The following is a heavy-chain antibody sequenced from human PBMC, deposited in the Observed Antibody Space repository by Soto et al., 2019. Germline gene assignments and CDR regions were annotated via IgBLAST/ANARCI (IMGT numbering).Heavy chain of an antibody. CDR1: GFTSNPYA. Sequence: EVQLLESGGGLVQPGESLRLSCATSGFTSNPYAMSWVRQAAGKGLEWVSGITASGDTSYYADSVKGRFSISRDNFKNTVYLQMNSLRAEDTAVYYCAKDPLKYDSNWYPNWCGPWGQGTLVTVSS. CDR3: AKDPLKYDSNWYPNWCGP. D-gene: IGHD4-4*01. CDR2: ITASGDTS. V-gene: IGHV3-23*01. J-gene: IGHJ5*02.